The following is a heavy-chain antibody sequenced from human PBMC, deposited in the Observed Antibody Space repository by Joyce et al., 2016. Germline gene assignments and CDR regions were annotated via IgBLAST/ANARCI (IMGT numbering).Heavy chain of an antibody. CDR2: ISYDGSKK. Sequence: QVQLVESGGGVIQPGRSLRLSCAASGFTFTSHGMHWVRQDPGKGLEWVAVISYDGSKKHYSDSVKGRFNISRDQTKSTVFLHLNGRKVEDTGVYYCARDLVDYGDLDCWGQETLVAVSS. CDR3: ARDLVDYGDLDC. CDR1: GFTFTSHG. D-gene: IGHD4/OR15-4a*01. V-gene: IGHV3-30*03. J-gene: IGHJ4*02.